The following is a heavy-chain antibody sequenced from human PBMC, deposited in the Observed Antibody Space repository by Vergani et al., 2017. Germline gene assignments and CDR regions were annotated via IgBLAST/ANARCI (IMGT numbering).Heavy chain of an antibody. J-gene: IGHJ4*02. CDR2: INHSGST. CDR1: GGSFSGYY. CDR3: ARVRGSGSYYPN. Sequence: QVQLQQWGAGLLKPSETLSLTCAVYGGSFSGYYWSWIRQPPGKGLEGIGEINHSGSTNYNPSLKSRVTISVDKSKNQFSLQLSSVTAADTAVYYCARVRGSGSYYPNWGQGTLVTVSS. D-gene: IGHD3-10*01. V-gene: IGHV4-34*01.